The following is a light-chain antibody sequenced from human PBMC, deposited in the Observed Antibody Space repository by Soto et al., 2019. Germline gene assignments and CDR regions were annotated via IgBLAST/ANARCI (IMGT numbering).Light chain of an antibody. Sequence: DIQMTQSPSSLYASVGDRVTITCRASQSISSYLNWYQQKPGKDPKLLIYAASSLQSGVPSRFSGSGSGTDFTLTISSLQPEDFATYYCQQGYSTLTFGQGTRLEIK. V-gene: IGKV1-39*01. CDR2: AAS. CDR1: QSISSY. J-gene: IGKJ5*01. CDR3: QQGYSTLT.